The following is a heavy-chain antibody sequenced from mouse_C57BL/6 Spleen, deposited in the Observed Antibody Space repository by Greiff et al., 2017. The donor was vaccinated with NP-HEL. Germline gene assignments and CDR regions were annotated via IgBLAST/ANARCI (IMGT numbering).Heavy chain of an antibody. CDR1: GFTFSDYG. CDR3: ARNWVYYFDY. CDR2: ISSGSSTI. V-gene: IGHV5-17*01. Sequence: DVKLVESGGGLVKPGGSLKLSCAASGFTFSDYGMHWVRQAPEQGLEWVAYISSGSSTIYYADTVKGRFTISRDNAKNTRFLQMTSRRSEDTAMYYCARNWVYYFDYWGQGTTLTVAT. J-gene: IGHJ2*01. D-gene: IGHD4-1*01.